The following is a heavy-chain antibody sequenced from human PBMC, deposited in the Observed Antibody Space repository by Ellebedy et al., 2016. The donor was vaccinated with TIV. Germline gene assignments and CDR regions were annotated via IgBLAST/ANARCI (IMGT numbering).Heavy chain of an antibody. CDR1: GLTFGDYA. J-gene: IGHJ6*02. Sequence: GGSLRLXXTASGLTFGDYAMSWFRQAPGKGLEWVGHIRIKAYGGTAEYAAPVEGRFTLSRDDSKSIAYLQMTSLKTEDTAVYYCNSRYCSGGSCYGMDVWGQGTTVTVSS. CDR3: NSRYCSGGSCYGMDV. D-gene: IGHD2-15*01. CDR2: IRIKAYGGTA. V-gene: IGHV3-49*03.